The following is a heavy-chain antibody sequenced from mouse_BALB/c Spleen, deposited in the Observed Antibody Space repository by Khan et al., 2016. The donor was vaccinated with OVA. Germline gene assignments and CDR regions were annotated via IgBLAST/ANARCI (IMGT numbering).Heavy chain of an antibody. CDR1: GYTFTDYY. J-gene: IGHJ3*01. V-gene: IGHV1-77*01. D-gene: IGHD1-2*01. CDR3: ARRDYFGYTFAY. Sequence: QVQLKESGAELARPGASVKLSCKASGYTFTDYYINWVKQRTGQGLEWIGEISPGSGDTYYNEKFKGKATLTADKSSSTVYMQHSSLTAEASAVDFCARRDYFGYTFAYWGQGTLVTVSA. CDR2: ISPGSGDT.